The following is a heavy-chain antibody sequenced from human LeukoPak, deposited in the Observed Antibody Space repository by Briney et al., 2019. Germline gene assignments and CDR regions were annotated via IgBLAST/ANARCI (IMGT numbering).Heavy chain of an antibody. D-gene: IGHD6-19*01. CDR3: ARAPGISGWSSDY. CDR2: ITSSSSTI. Sequence: PGGALRLSCAASGFTFSSYSMNWVRQAPGKGLEWVSYITSSSSTIYYADSVKGRFPISRDNAKNSLYLQMNSLRAEDTAVYYCARAPGISGWSSDYWGQGTLVTVSS. J-gene: IGHJ4*02. CDR1: GFTFSSYS. V-gene: IGHV3-48*01.